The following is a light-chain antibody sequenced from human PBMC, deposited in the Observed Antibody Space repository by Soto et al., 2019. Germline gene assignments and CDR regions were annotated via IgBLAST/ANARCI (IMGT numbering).Light chain of an antibody. J-gene: IGKJ2*01. V-gene: IGKV4-1*01. CDR3: QQYFNSPFT. CDR1: QSVFYSTDSKNY. Sequence: DIVMTQSPDSLAVSLGERATINCKSSQSVFYSTDSKNYLAWYQQKPGQPPKLLFYWATTRESGVPDRISGSGSGTHFTLAISSLQAEDVAVYYWQQYFNSPFTFGQGTKLELE. CDR2: WAT.